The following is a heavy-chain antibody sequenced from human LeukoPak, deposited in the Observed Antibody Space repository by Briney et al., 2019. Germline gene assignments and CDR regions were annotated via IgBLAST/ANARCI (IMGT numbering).Heavy chain of an antibody. D-gene: IGHD2-2*01. CDR2: ISAYNGNT. J-gene: IGHJ4*02. CDR1: GYIFSKYD. V-gene: IGHV1-18*01. CDR3: ARELPAAYFDY. Sequence: ASVKVSCKASGYIFSKYDINWVRQAPGQGLEWMGWISAYNGNTNYAQKLQGRVTMTTDTSTSTAYMELRSLRSDDTAVYYCARELPAAYFDYWGQGTLVTVSS.